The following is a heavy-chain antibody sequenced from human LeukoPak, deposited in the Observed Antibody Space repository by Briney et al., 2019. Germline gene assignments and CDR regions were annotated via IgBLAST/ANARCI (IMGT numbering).Heavy chain of an antibody. J-gene: IGHJ4*02. Sequence: SETLSLTCTVSGGSISSSSYYWGWIRQPPGKGLEWIGSIYYSGSTYYNPSLKSRVTISVDTSKNQFSLKLSSVTAADTAVYYCASGSIAAAGTEFGIGYWGQGTLVTVSS. D-gene: IGHD6-13*01. CDR2: IYYSGST. V-gene: IGHV4-39*01. CDR3: ASGSIAAAGTEFGIGY. CDR1: GGSISSSSYY.